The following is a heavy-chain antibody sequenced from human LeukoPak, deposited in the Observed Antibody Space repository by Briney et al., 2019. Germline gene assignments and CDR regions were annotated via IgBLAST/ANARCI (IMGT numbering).Heavy chain of an antibody. CDR1: GGTFSSYA. Sequence: SMKVSCKASGGTFSSYAISWVRQAPGQGLEWMGGIIPIFGTANYAQKFQGRVTITADESTSTAYMELSSLRSEDTAVYYCARGPPNYYYGMDVWGQGTTVTVSS. J-gene: IGHJ6*02. CDR2: IIPIFGTA. CDR3: ARGPPNYYYGMDV. V-gene: IGHV1-69*01.